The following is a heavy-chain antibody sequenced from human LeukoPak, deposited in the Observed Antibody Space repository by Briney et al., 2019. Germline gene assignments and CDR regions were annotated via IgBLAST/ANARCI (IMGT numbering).Heavy chain of an antibody. CDR2: INAKTGAT. J-gene: IGHJ5*02. CDR1: GYSFTNYF. Sequence: ASVKVSCKASGYSFTNYFLDWVRQAPGQGLEWLGMINAKTGATYYAQGFQGRPTMTRDTSTSTVYMDLSGLRSEDTAVYYCARGCPLEAPGNWLDPWGQGTLVTVSS. D-gene: IGHD6-13*01. V-gene: IGHV1-46*01. CDR3: ARGCPLEAPGNWLDP.